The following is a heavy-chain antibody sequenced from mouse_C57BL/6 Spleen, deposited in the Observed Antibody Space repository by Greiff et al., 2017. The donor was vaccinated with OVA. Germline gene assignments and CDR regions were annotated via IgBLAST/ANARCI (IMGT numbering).Heavy chain of an antibody. CDR3: ARDDYVAYYYGMDY. CDR1: GYTFTSYW. CDR2: INPSNGDT. J-gene: IGHJ4*01. V-gene: IGHV1-53*01. D-gene: IGHD2-4*01. Sequence: VQLQQPGPELVKPGASVKLSCKASGYTFTSYWMHWVKQRPGQGLEWIGNINPSNGDTNYNEKFKSKATLTVDKSSNTDYMQLSSLTSEDTAVYNYARDDYVAYYYGMDYWGQGTSVTVSS.